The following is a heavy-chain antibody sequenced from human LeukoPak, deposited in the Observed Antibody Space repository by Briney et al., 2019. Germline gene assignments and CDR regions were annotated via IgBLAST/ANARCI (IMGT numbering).Heavy chain of an antibody. J-gene: IGHJ4*02. Sequence: GGSLRLSCAASGFTFSSYAMHWVRQAPGKGLEWVAVISYDGSNKYYADSVKGRFTTSRDNSNNTLYLQMNSLRAEDTAVYYCASPLYSSGWHYLDYWGQGTLVTVSS. V-gene: IGHV3-30*04. CDR2: ISYDGSNK. CDR3: ASPLYSSGWHYLDY. CDR1: GFTFSSYA. D-gene: IGHD6-19*01.